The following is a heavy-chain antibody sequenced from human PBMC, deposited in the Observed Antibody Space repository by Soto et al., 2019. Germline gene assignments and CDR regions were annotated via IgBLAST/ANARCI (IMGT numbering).Heavy chain of an antibody. CDR2: IYWDDDK. D-gene: IGHD1-1*01. Sequence: QITLKASGPTVVKPTQTLTLTCTFSGFSLRSSGMGVGWIRQPPGKAREWLALIYWDDDKRYNPSLKSRLKLTTDTFKSQVVLTMTNMDPVDTDTYFWAHNSRSLQLRDAFDIWGQGTTVTGSS. V-gene: IGHV2-5*02. J-gene: IGHJ3*02. CDR3: AHNSRSLQLRDAFDI. CDR1: GFSLRSSGMG.